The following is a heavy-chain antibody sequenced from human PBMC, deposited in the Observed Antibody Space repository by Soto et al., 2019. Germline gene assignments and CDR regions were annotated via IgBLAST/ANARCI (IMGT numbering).Heavy chain of an antibody. CDR2: IIPILGIA. Sequence: QVQLVQSGAEVKKPGSSVKVSCKASGGTFSSYTISWMRQAPGQGLEWMGRIIPILGIANYAQKFQGRVTITADKSTSTAYMELSSLRSDDTAVYYCARADYGSGVDYWGQGTLVTVSS. CDR1: GGTFSSYT. V-gene: IGHV1-69*02. CDR3: ARADYGSGVDY. D-gene: IGHD3-10*01. J-gene: IGHJ4*02.